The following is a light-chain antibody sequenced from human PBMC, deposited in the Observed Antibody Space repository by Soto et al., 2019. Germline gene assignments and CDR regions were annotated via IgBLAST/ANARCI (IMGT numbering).Light chain of an antibody. V-gene: IGKV3-20*01. CDR2: GAS. J-gene: IGKJ1*01. CDR3: QQYSRSLPWT. CDR1: QNVGSLY. Sequence: EIVLTQSPATLSLSPGERATLSCRASQNVGSLYLAWYQQKPGQSPRLLIYGASTRASGVPDRFSGSGSGTDFALTISRLEPEDFAVYYCQQYSRSLPWTFGQGTKVEVK.